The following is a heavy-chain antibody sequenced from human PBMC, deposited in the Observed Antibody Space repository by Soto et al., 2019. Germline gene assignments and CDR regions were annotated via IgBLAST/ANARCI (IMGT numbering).Heavy chain of an antibody. J-gene: IGHJ4*02. D-gene: IGHD6-19*01. Sequence: SEALSLTCTVSGDSFSDYFWNWIRQVPGKGLEWIGFVFHSATTSYNPSLKTRVAISDDTSKKQFSLRLTSVSAADTAIYYRARGHYSSGWPIDHWGQG. CDR1: GDSFSDYF. CDR2: VFHSATT. V-gene: IGHV4-59*01. CDR3: ARGHYSSGWPIDH.